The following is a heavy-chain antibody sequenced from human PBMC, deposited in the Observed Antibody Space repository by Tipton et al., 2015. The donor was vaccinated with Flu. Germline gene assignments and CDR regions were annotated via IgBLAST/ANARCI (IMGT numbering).Heavy chain of an antibody. Sequence: TLSLTCSVSGGSVSSGSYYWSWIRQPAGKALEWIGRIYSTGMTRYNPSLKSQVTISLDTSKNQFSLRLNSVTAADTAVYYCARRDYSNYVSEPKNWFDPWGQGTLVTVSS. D-gene: IGHD4-11*01. J-gene: IGHJ5*02. V-gene: IGHV4-61*02. CDR3: ARRDYSNYVSEPKNWFDP. CDR1: GGSVSSGSYY. CDR2: IYSTGMT.